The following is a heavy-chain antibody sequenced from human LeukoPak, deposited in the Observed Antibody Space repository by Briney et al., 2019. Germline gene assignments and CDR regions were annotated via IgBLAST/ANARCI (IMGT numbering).Heavy chain of an antibody. CDR1: GFAFSSSA. Sequence: GGSLRLSCAASGFAFSSSAMHWVRQAPGKGLEWVAFIRYDGNNKYYPDSVKGRFTISRDNSNNTLYLQMNSLRAEDTAVYYCAKTFSSDWYFDYWGQGTLVTVAS. D-gene: IGHD6-25*01. J-gene: IGHJ4*02. CDR3: AKTFSSDWYFDY. V-gene: IGHV3-30*02. CDR2: IRYDGNNK.